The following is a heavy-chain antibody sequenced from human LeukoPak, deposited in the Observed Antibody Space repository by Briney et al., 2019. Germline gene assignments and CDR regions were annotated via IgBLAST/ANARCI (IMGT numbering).Heavy chain of an antibody. V-gene: IGHV4-34*01. D-gene: IGHD3-10*01. J-gene: IGHJ4*02. CDR3: ARSPLEYYGSGSYSAYYFDY. Sequence: SETLFLTCAVYGGSFSGYYWSWIRQPPGKGLEWIGEINHSGSTNYNPSLKSRVTISVDTSKNQFSLKLSSVTAADTAVYYCARSPLEYYGSGSYSAYYFDYWGQGTLVTVSS. CDR2: INHSGST. CDR1: GGSFSGYY.